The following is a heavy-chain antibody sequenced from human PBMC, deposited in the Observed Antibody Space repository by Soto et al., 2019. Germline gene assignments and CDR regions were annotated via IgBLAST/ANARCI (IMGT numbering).Heavy chain of an antibody. V-gene: IGHV3-30*18. D-gene: IGHD4-17*01. CDR2: MSFDGSNK. J-gene: IGHJ1*01. CDR3: AKVGDYGSAEYFHH. Sequence: GGSLRLSCAASGFTFSKYGMHWVRQAPGKGLEWVAVMSFDGSNKFYAGSVKGRFTISRDNSKDTLYLQMNSLTPEDTAVYYCAKVGDYGSAEYFHHWGQGTLVTVSS. CDR1: GFTFSKYG.